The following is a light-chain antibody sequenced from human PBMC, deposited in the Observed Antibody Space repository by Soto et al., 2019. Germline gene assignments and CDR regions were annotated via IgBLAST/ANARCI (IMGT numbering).Light chain of an antibody. CDR3: QQYDILPLT. J-gene: IGKJ4*01. Sequence: DIQMTQSPSSLSASVGDRVTITCQASQDISNYLNWYQLKPGKAPKLLIYEASNLEAGVPSRFSGSGSGTDFTFTISSLQPEDIATYYCQQYDILPLTFGGGTRVEI. CDR2: EAS. CDR1: QDISNY. V-gene: IGKV1-33*01.